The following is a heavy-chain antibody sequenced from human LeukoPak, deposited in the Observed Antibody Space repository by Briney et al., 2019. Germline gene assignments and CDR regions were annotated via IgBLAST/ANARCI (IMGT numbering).Heavy chain of an antibody. J-gene: IGHJ4*02. D-gene: IGHD6-13*01. Sequence: GGSLSLSCAVSGFTFGDYAMRWVRHAPGKGLEWVAGISWNSGSIDYADSVKGRFTISRDNAKNSLYLQMNSLRAEDTALYYCAKDWSYSSSWYDYWGQGTLVTVSS. CDR3: AKDWSYSSSWYDY. V-gene: IGHV3-9*01. CDR2: ISWNSGSI. CDR1: GFTFGDYA.